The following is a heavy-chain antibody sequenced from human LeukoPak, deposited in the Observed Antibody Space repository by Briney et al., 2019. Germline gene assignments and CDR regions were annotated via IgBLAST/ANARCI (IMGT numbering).Heavy chain of an antibody. CDR2: IIPILGIA. J-gene: IGHJ4*02. D-gene: IGHD5-12*01. CDR3: ARRGYSGYDSYFDY. Sequence: GSSVKVSCKASGGTFSSYAISWVRQAPGQGHEWMGRIIPILGIANYAQKFRGRVTITADKSTSTAYMELSSLRSEDTAVYYCARRGYSGYDSYFDYWGQGTLVTVSS. CDR1: GGTFSSYA. V-gene: IGHV1-69*04.